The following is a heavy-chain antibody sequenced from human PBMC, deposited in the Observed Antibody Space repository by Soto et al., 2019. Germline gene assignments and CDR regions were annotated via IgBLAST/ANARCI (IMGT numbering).Heavy chain of an antibody. J-gene: IGHJ6*02. Sequence: SVKVSCRASGYTFNTYGITWLRQAPGQGLEWMGWISGYNGNTNYTQKFQGRVTMTTDTSTSTAYMELRSLRSDDTAIYYCARDSWVTVINGYGLDVWGPGTTVTVSS. CDR1: GYTFNTYG. V-gene: IGHV1-18*01. D-gene: IGHD2-21*01. CDR3: ARDSWVTVINGYGLDV. CDR2: ISGYNGNT.